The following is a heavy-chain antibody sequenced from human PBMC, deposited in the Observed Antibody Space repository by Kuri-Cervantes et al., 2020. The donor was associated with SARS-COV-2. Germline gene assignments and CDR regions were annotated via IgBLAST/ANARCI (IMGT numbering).Heavy chain of an antibody. D-gene: IGHD3-3*01. CDR2: IYYSGST. V-gene: IGHV4-34*01. Sequence: SQTLSLTCAVYGGSFSGYYWSWIRQPPGKGLEWIGSIYYSGSTYYNPSLKSRVTISVDTSKDQFSLKLSSVTAADTAVYYCARQMMSSITIFGVVITRNWFDPWGQGTLVTVSS. J-gene: IGHJ5*02. CDR3: ARQMMSSITIFGVVITRNWFDP. CDR1: GGSFSGYY.